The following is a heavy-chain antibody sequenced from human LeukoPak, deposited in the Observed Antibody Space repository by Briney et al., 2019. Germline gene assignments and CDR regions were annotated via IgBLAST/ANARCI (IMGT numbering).Heavy chain of an antibody. CDR1: GFTFSSYS. D-gene: IGHD6-13*01. CDR3: ARTSSSSWYFDY. J-gene: IGHJ4*02. V-gene: IGHV3-21*01. Sequence: PGGSLRLSCAASGFTFSSYSMNWVRQAPGKGLEWVSSISSSSSYIYYADSVKGRFTISRDNAKNSLYLQMNSLRAEDTAVYYCARTSSSSWYFDYWGQGTLVTVSS. CDR2: ISSSSSYI.